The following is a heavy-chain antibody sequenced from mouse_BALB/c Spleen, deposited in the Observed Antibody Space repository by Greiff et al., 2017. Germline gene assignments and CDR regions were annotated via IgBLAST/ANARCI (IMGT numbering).Heavy chain of an antibody. D-gene: IGHD3-1*01. CDR2: INPSTGYT. CDR1: GYTFTSYW. CDR3: SHSSGYVPFAY. Sequence: QVQLQQSGAELAKPGASVKMSCKASGYTFTSYWMHWVKQRPGQGLEWIGYINPSTGYTEYNQKFKDKATLTADKSSSTAYMQLSSLTSEDSAVYYCSHSSGYVPFAYWGQGTLVTVSA. V-gene: IGHV1-7*01. J-gene: IGHJ3*01.